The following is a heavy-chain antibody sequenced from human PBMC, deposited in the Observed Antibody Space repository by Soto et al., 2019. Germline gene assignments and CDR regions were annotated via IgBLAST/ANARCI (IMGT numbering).Heavy chain of an antibody. D-gene: IGHD2-2*02. CDR2: IYYSGST. V-gene: IGHV4-61*01. CDR1: GGSVSSGSYY. CDR3: ARVSEVVVPAAINYYYYGMDV. J-gene: IGHJ6*02. Sequence: QVQLQESGPGLVKPSETLSLTCTVSGGSVSSGSYYWSWIRQPPGKGLEWIGYIYYSGSTNYNPSLKSRVTISVDTSKSKFARKMSSVTDADTAVYYCARVSEVVVPAAINYYYYGMDVWGQGTTVTVSS.